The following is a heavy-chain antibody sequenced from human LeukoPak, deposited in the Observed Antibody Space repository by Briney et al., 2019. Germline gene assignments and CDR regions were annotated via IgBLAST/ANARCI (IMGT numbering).Heavy chain of an antibody. CDR2: MNPKSGNT. CDR3: ARVWGAIDY. D-gene: IGHD1-26*01. Sequence: ASVKVSCKASGYTFTNYDINWVRQATGQGLEWMGWMNPKSGNTGSAQRFQGRVTMTRDTSISTAYMELSSLRSEDTAVYYCARVWGAIDYWGQGTLVTVSS. CDR1: GYTFTNYD. J-gene: IGHJ4*02. V-gene: IGHV1-8*01.